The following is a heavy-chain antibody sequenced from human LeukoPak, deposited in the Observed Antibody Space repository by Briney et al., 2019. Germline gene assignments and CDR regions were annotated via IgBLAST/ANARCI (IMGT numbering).Heavy chain of an antibody. Sequence: SETLSLTCVVSGDSIASGGYSWSWIRQPPGKGLEWIGSIYHSGSTYYNPSLKSRVTISVDTSKNQFSLKLSSVTAADTAVYYCARDGSGYVAYVDVWGKGTTVTVSS. D-gene: IGHD5-12*01. CDR2: IYHSGST. V-gene: IGHV4-38-2*02. CDR3: ARDGSGYVAYVDV. J-gene: IGHJ6*03. CDR1: GDSIASGGYS.